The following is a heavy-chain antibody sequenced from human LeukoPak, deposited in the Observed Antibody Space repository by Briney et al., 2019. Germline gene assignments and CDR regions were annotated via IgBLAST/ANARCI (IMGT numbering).Heavy chain of an antibody. J-gene: IGHJ3*02. CDR3: ARAGGDLTNAFDI. Sequence: ASVKVSCKTSGYTFSGYYIHWVRQAPGQGLEWMGWINPNSGGTNYAQKFQGRVTMTTDTSTSTAYMELRSLRSDDTAVYYCARAGGDLTNAFDIWGQGTMVTVSS. CDR1: GYTFSGYY. V-gene: IGHV1-2*02. CDR2: INPNSGGT. D-gene: IGHD2-21*02.